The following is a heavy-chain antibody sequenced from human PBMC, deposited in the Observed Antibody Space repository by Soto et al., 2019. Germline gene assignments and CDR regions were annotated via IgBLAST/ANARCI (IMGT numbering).Heavy chain of an antibody. Sequence: GASVKVSCKASGYTFTGYYMHWVRQAPGQGLEWMGWINPNSGGTNYAQKFQGWVTMTRDTSISTAYMELSRLRSDDTAVYYCARGGSGSYKYDFDYWGQGTLVTVSS. CDR3: ARGGSGSYKYDFDY. D-gene: IGHD3-10*01. CDR2: INPNSGGT. V-gene: IGHV1-2*04. J-gene: IGHJ4*02. CDR1: GYTFTGYY.